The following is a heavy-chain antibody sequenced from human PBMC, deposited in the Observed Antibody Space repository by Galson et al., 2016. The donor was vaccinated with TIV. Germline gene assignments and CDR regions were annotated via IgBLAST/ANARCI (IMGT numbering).Heavy chain of an antibody. D-gene: IGHD1-26*01. CDR2: IIPILGIA. V-gene: IGHV1-69*04. J-gene: IGHJ2*01. CDR1: GGTFSDYA. Sequence: SVKVSCKASGGTFSDYAISWVRQAPGQGLEWMGRIIPILGIANYAEKIQGRATITADKSTSTAYMELSSLRSDDTAVYCCARGTEVGATAYWYFDLWGRGTLVTVSS. CDR3: ARGTEVGATAYWYFDL.